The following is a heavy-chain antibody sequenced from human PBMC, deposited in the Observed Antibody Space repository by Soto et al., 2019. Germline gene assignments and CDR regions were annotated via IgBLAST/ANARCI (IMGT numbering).Heavy chain of an antibody. V-gene: IGHV3-11*01. CDR2: ISSRGSSI. CDR3: ARGYYDLWSGYYISPYGMDV. CDR1: GFTFSDYY. J-gene: IGHJ6*02. Sequence: PEGSLRLSCAVSGFTFSDYYMSWIRQAPGKGLGWVSYISSRGSSIYYADSVKGRFTISRDNAKNSLYLQMIGLRAEDTAVYYCARGYYDLWSGYYISPYGMDVWGQGTTVTVSS. D-gene: IGHD3-3*01.